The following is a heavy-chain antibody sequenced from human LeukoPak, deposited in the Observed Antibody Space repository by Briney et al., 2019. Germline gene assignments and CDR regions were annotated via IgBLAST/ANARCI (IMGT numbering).Heavy chain of an antibody. J-gene: IGHJ6*03. CDR3: ARGVVVVPALEVDYYYYMDV. V-gene: IGHV4-59*10. CDR1: GGSFSGYY. CDR2: IYTSGST. Sequence: SETLSLTCAVYGGSFSGYYWSWIRQPPGKGLEWIGRIYTSGSTNYNPSLKSRVTMSVDTSKNQFSLKLISVTASDTAVYYCARGVVVVPALEVDYYYYMDVWGKGTTVTVSS. D-gene: IGHD2-2*01.